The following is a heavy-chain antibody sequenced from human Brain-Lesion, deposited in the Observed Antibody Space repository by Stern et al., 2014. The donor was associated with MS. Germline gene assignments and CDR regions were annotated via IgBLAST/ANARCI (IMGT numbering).Heavy chain of an antibody. V-gene: IGHV4-39*01. Sequence: QMQLVQSGPGLVKPSETLSLTCTVSGGSISSSSYYWGWIRQPPGKGLEWIGSIYYRGSTYYNPSLKSRVTISMDTSTNPFSLRLSSVTAADTAVYFCAKLWLGELPESPFDYWGQGTLVTVSS. D-gene: IGHD3-10*01. CDR3: AKLWLGELPESPFDY. J-gene: IGHJ4*02. CDR1: GGSISSSSYY. CDR2: IYYRGST.